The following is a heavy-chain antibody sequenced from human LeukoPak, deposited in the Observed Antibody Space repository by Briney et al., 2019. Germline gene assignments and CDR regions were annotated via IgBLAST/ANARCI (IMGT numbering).Heavy chain of an antibody. Sequence: SETLSLTCTVSGGSISSSSFYWGWIRQPPGRGLEWIGSIYYSGSTSYNPSLKSRVTISVDTSKNQFSLKLSSVTAADTAVYYCARHLPTMVRGDFDYWGQGTLVTVSS. V-gene: IGHV4-39*01. CDR3: ARHLPTMVRGDFDY. CDR2: IYYSGST. D-gene: IGHD3-10*01. J-gene: IGHJ4*02. CDR1: GGSISSSSFY.